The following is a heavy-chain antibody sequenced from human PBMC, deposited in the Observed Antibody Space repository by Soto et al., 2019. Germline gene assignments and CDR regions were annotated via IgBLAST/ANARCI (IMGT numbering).Heavy chain of an antibody. J-gene: IGHJ6*02. CDR3: ARDQAVPVPHYYYGMDV. CDR2: ITSTSGYI. CDR1: EFTFSNYK. Sequence: DVQLVESGGGLVKPGGSLRLSCAAPEFTFSNYKMNWVRQAPGRGLEWVASITSTSGYIYYANSVRGRFTISRDNAKNLLFLQMDSLRAEDTAVYFCARDQAVPVPHYYYGMDVWGQGTTVTVSS. V-gene: IGHV3-21*01. D-gene: IGHD2-2*01.